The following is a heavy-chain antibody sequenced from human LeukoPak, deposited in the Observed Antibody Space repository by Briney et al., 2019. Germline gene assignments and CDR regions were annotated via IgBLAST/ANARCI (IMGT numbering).Heavy chain of an antibody. Sequence: GGSVRLSCAASGFTFSSYGMHWVRQAPGKGLEWVAVISYVGSNKYYSDSVKGRFTISRDNSKNPLYLQMNSLRAEDTAVYYCAKDQYDYGAFDIWGQGTMATV. CDR1: GFTFSSYG. J-gene: IGHJ3*02. D-gene: IGHD4-17*01. CDR3: AKDQYDYGAFDI. V-gene: IGHV3-30*18. CDR2: ISYVGSNK.